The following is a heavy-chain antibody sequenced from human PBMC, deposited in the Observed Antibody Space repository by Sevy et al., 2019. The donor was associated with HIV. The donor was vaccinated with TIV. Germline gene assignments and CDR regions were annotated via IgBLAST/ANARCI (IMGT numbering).Heavy chain of an antibody. V-gene: IGHV3-74*01. J-gene: IGHJ4*02. CDR3: ATPRFDF. CDR2: MNTDGSST. Sequence: GGSLRLSCEASGIDFSSHWMQWVRQAPGKRLVCVSRMNTDGSSTNYADSVKGRFTISRDNAKNTLYSEMNNLRDEDTALYYCATPRFDFWGPGSLVTVSS. CDR1: GIDFSSHW.